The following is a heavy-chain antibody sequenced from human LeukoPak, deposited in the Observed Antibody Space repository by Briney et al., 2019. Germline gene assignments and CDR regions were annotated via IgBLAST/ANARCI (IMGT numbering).Heavy chain of an antibody. CDR2: IYYSGST. CDR1: GGSISSGDYY. Sequence: NPSETLSLTCTVSGGSISSGDYYRSWIRQPPGKGLEWIGYIYYSGSTYYNPSLKSRVTISVDTSKNQFSLKLSSVTAADTAVYYCVSIGYRNYYYGMDVWGQGTTVTVSS. D-gene: IGHD1-1*01. CDR3: VSIGYRNYYYGMDV. V-gene: IGHV4-30-4*01. J-gene: IGHJ6*02.